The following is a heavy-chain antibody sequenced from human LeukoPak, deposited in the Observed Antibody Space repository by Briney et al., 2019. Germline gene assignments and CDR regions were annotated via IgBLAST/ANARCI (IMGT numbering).Heavy chain of an antibody. J-gene: IGHJ6*02. V-gene: IGHV3-30*18. CDR2: ISYDGSNK. CDR3: AKDLVVTVRYYYYGMDV. D-gene: IGHD4-17*01. CDR1: GFTFSSYR. Sequence: GGSLRLSCAASGFTFSSYRMHWVRQAPGKGLEWVAVISYDGSNKYYAHSVKGRFTISRDNSNNTLYLQMNSLRAEDTAVYYCAKDLVVTVRYYYYGMDVWGQGTTVTVSS.